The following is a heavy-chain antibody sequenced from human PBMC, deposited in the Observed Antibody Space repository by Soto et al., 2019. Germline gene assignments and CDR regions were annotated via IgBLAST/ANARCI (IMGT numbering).Heavy chain of an antibody. CDR1: GGTFSSYA. Sequence: QVQLVQSGAEVKKPGSSVKVSCKASGGTFSSYAISWVRQAPGQGLEWMGGIIPIFGTANYAQKFQGRVTITVDDATSTAYKELSSLRSEDTAVYYCGTDAPSSSGDYYYGMDVWGQGTTVTVSS. CDR3: GTDAPSSSGDYYYGMDV. D-gene: IGHD6-6*01. J-gene: IGHJ6*02. V-gene: IGHV1-69*01. CDR2: IIPIFGTA.